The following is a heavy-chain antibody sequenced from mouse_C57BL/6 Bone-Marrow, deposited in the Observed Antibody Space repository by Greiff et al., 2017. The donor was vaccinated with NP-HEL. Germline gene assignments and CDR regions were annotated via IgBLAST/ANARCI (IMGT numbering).Heavy chain of an antibody. CDR2: IRSKSNNYAT. D-gene: IGHD2-4*01. Sequence: VQLKESGGGLVQPKGSLKLSCAASGFSFNTYAMNWVRQAPGKGLEWVARIRSKSNNYATYYADSVKDRFTISRDDSESMLYLQMNNLKTEDTAMYYCVRHLYYDYLYAMDYWGQGTSVTVSS. J-gene: IGHJ4*01. CDR1: GFSFNTYA. CDR3: VRHLYYDYLYAMDY. V-gene: IGHV10-1*01.